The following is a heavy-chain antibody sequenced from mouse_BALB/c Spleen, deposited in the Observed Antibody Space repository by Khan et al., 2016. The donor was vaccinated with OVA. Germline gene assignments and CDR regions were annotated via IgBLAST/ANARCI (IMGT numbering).Heavy chain of an antibody. CDR3: TRFGYLFAY. Sequence: EVQLQQSGTVLARPGTSVKMSCKASGYTFTSYWMHWVKQRPGQGLEWIGAIYSGNSDTSYNQKFKGKATLTAVTSTSTAYMELSSLTNEDSAVYYCTRFGYLFAYWGQGTLVTVSA. CDR2: IYSGNSDT. D-gene: IGHD2-2*01. V-gene: IGHV1-5*01. CDR1: GYTFTSYW. J-gene: IGHJ3*01.